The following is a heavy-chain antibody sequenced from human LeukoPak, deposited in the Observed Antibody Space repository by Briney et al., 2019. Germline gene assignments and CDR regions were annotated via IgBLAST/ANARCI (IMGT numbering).Heavy chain of an antibody. D-gene: IGHD5-18*01. CDR3: ARDIRRGTDMGAGF. CDR1: GGSISSGGYY. V-gene: IGHV4-30-2*01. J-gene: IGHJ4*02. CDR2: IYHSGST. Sequence: PSETLSLTCTVSGGSISSGGYYWSWIRQPPGKGLEWIGYIYHSGSTYYNPSLKSRVTISVDRSKNQFSLKLSSVTAADTAMYYCARDIRRGTDMGAGFWGQGTLVTVSS.